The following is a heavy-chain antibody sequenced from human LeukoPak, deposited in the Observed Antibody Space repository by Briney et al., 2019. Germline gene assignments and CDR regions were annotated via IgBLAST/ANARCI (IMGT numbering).Heavy chain of an antibody. Sequence: ASVKVSCKASGYTFTSYYMHWVRQAPGQGLEWMGIINPSGGSTSYAQKFQGRVTMTRDTSTSTVYMELSSLRSEDTAVYYCARVDCRGGSCYSGWFDPWGQGTLVTVSS. J-gene: IGHJ5*02. CDR1: GYTFTSYY. V-gene: IGHV1-46*01. D-gene: IGHD2-15*01. CDR2: INPSGGST. CDR3: ARVDCRGGSCYSGWFDP.